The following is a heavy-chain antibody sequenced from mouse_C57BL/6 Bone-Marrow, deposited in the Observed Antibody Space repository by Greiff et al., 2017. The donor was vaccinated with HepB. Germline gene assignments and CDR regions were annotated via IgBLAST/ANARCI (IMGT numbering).Heavy chain of an antibody. CDR1: GYTFTSYN. CDR3: ASHPYYGSSYDFDY. J-gene: IGHJ2*01. CDR2: IYPGNGDT. V-gene: IGHV1-12*01. Sequence: QSGAELVRPGASVKMSCKASGYTFTSYNMHWVKQTPRQGLEWIGAIYPGNGDTSYNQKFKGKATLTVDKSSSTAYMQLSSLTSEDSAVYFCASHPYYGSSYDFDYWGQGTTLTVSS. D-gene: IGHD1-1*01.